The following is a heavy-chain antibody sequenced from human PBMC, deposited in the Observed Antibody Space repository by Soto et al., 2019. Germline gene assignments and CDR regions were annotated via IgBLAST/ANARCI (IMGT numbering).Heavy chain of an antibody. CDR1: GFTSSSYS. CDR3: ARDQWAAAGTDP. CDR2: ISSSSSTT. D-gene: IGHD6-13*01. Sequence: PGGSLRPSCAASGFTSSSYSMNWFRQAPGKGLEWVSYISSSSSTTYYADSVKGRFTISRDKAKNSLYMEMNSLRDEDTAVYYCARDQWAAAGTDPWGEGTLVTVS. J-gene: IGHJ5*02. V-gene: IGHV3-48*02.